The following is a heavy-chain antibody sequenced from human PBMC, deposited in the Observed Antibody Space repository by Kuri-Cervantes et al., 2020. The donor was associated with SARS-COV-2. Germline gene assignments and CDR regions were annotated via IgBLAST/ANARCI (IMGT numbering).Heavy chain of an antibody. V-gene: IGHV3-21*01. CDR3: ARGNNWNVYDPTYFDY. CDR2: ISSSSSYI. D-gene: IGHD1-20*01. CDR1: GFLFSSYE. Sequence: GGSLRLSCIASGFLFSSYEMNWVRQAPGKGLEWVSSISSSSSYIYYADSVKGRFTISRDNAKNSLYLQMNSLRAEDTAVYYCARGNNWNVYDPTYFDYWGQGTLVTVSS. J-gene: IGHJ4*02.